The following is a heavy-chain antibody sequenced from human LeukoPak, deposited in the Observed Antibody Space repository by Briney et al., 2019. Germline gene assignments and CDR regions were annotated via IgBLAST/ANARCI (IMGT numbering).Heavy chain of an antibody. CDR3: AKGYSAAAGIFLVDY. Sequence: GGSLRLSCAASGFTFDDYAMHWVRQAPGKGLEWVSGISWNSGSIGYADSVKGRFTISRDNAKNSLYLQMNSLRAEDTALYYCAKGYSAAAGIFLVDYWGQGTLVTVSS. J-gene: IGHJ4*02. CDR1: GFTFDDYA. D-gene: IGHD6-13*01. CDR2: ISWNSGSI. V-gene: IGHV3-9*01.